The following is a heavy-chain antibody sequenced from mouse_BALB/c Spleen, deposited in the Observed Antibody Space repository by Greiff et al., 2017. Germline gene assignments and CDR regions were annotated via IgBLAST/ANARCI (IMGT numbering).Heavy chain of an antibody. D-gene: IGHD1-1*02. CDR2: ISSGGSYT. V-gene: IGHV5-9-4*01. J-gene: IGHJ3*01. Sequence: EVKLMESGGGLVKPGGSLKLSCAASGFTFSSYAMSWVRQSPEKRLEWVAEISSGGSYTYYPDTVTGRFTISRDNAKNTLYLEMSSLRSEDTAMYYCARDPLLYGTRGFAYWGQGTLVTVSA. CDR1: GFTFSSYA. CDR3: ARDPLLYGTRGFAY.